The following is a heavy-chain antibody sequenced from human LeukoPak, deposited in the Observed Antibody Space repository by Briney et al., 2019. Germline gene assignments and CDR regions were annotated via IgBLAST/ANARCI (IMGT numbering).Heavy chain of an antibody. CDR1: GFTFSPYS. D-gene: IGHD3-10*01. J-gene: IGHJ4*02. CDR3: ARSITMFRGLTDY. V-gene: IGHV3-21*01. CDR2: ISSSSSYI. Sequence: KAGGSLRLSCAASGFTFSPYSINWVRQAPGKGLEWVSSISSSSSYIYYADSVKGRFTISRDNAKNSLYLQMNSLRAEDTAVYFCARSITMFRGLTDYWGQGTLVTVSS.